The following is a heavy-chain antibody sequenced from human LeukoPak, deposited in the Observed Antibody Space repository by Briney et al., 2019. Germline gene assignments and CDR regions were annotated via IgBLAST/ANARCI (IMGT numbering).Heavy chain of an antibody. CDR2: TWYDGSNK. D-gene: IGHD2-2*01. V-gene: IGHV3-33*01. J-gene: IGHJ6*02. CDR3: ARGGYCSSTTCSLYNGLDV. CDR1: GFTFSIYG. Sequence: GRSLRLSCAASGFTFSIYGMHWVRQAPGKGLEWVAVTWYDGSNKYYADSVKGRFTISRDNSKSTLYLQMNSLRAEDTAVYYCARGGYCSSTTCSLYNGLDVWGQGTTVTVSS.